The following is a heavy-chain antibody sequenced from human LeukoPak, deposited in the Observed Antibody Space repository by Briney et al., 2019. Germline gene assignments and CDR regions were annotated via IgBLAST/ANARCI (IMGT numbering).Heavy chain of an antibody. J-gene: IGHJ6*03. D-gene: IGHD1-14*01. V-gene: IGHV3-30*02. CDR1: GFTFSNYA. CDR2: IRNDGNEI. Sequence: GGSLRLSFAASGFTFSNYAMHWVRQAPGKGLEWVAFIRNDGNEIYYADSVKGRFTISRDNSRDTLYFQMNSLIYEDTAVYYCAKTGFQWGEYFYYMDVWGKGTTVTVSS. CDR3: AKTGFQWGEYFYYMDV.